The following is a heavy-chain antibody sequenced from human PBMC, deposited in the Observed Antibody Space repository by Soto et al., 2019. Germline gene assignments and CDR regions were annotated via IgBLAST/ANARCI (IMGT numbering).Heavy chain of an antibody. Sequence: GGSLRLSCAASGFTFSNARMSWVRQAPGKGLEWVGRIKSKTGGGTTDYAAPRKGIFTVTRDDSINPMYLQMNSVETEDTAVYCCTTYQDYGDYYLDYWGQGTMVTVSS. J-gene: IGHJ4*02. CDR2: IKSKTGGGTT. CDR3: TTYQDYGDYYLDY. V-gene: IGHV3-15*01. D-gene: IGHD4-17*01. CDR1: GFTFSNAR.